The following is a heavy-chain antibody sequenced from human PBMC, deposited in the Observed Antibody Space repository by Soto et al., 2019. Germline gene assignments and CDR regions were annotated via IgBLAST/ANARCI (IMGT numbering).Heavy chain of an antibody. CDR3: ARRGPTTVKRFDP. CDR2: INHSGST. D-gene: IGHD4-17*01. Sequence: PSETLSLTCAVYGGSFSGYYWSWIRQPPGKGLEWIGEINHSGSTNYNPSLKSRVTVSVDTSKNQFSLKLSSVTAADTAVYYCARRGPTTVKRFDPWGQGTLVTVSS. V-gene: IGHV4-34*01. J-gene: IGHJ5*02. CDR1: GGSFSGYY.